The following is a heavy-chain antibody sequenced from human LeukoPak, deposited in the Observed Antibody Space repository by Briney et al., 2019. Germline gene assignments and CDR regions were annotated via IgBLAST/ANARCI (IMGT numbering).Heavy chain of an antibody. CDR3: ARMYFGDYKDMDV. J-gene: IGHJ6*03. V-gene: IGHV2-70*11. Sequence: SGPALVEPTQTLTLTCTFSGFSLLTSGVSVTWIRQPPGRALEWLARIDWDDDKYYNTSLEVRLTISKDTSKNQVILTVTDMDPVDSATYYCARMYFGDYKDMDVWGKGTTVTVSS. D-gene: IGHD3-10*01. CDR1: GFSLLTSGVS. CDR2: IDWDDDK.